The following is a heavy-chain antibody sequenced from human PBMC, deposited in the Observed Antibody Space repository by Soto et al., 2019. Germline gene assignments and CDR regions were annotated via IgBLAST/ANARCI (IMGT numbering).Heavy chain of an antibody. CDR3: ASNSHLIVVHGFDY. V-gene: IGHV1-69*13. D-gene: IGHD3-16*02. CDR2: IIPIFGTA. J-gene: IGHJ4*02. CDR1: GGTFSSYA. Sequence: GASVKVSCKASGGTFSSYAISWVRQAPGQGLEWMGGIIPIFGTANYAQKFQGRVTITADESTSTAYMELSSLRSEDTAVYYCASNSHLIVVHGFDYWGQGTLVTVSS.